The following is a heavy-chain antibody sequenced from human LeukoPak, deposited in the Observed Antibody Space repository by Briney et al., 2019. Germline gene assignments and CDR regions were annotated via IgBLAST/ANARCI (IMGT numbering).Heavy chain of an antibody. V-gene: IGHV3-23*01. CDR1: GFTSITYA. Sequence: GGSLRLSCAGSGFTSITYAMTWARQAPGKGLEWVSGISGGGVTTNYADSVKGRFTISRDNSKNTLYLQMNSLRADDTAIYYCARNQQLGGHSYYYYGMDVWGQGTTVTVSS. CDR2: ISGGGVTT. D-gene: IGHD3-16*01. J-gene: IGHJ6*02. CDR3: ARNQQLGGHSYYYYGMDV.